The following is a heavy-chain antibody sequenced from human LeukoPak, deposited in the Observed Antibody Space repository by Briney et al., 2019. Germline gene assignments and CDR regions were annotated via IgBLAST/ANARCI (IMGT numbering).Heavy chain of an antibody. D-gene: IGHD3-10*01. CDR2: IYWDDDK. CDR1: GFSLSTSGGG. CDR3: ARQGHYGSGDYYFDY. J-gene: IGHJ4*02. V-gene: IGHV2-5*02. Sequence: SGPTLVNPTQTLTLTCTFSGFSLSTSGGGVGWIRQPPGKALGWVALIYWDDDKRYSPSLKSRLTITKDTSKNQVVLTMTNMDPVDTATYYCARQGHYGSGDYYFDYWGQGTLVTVSS.